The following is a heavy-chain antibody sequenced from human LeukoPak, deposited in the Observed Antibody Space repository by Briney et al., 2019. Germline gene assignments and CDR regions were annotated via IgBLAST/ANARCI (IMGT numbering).Heavy chain of an antibody. V-gene: IGHV3-30*02. CDR2: IRYDGSNK. CDR3: AREDYTGYYYYYMDV. D-gene: IGHD3-16*01. J-gene: IGHJ6*03. CDR1: GFTFSSYG. Sequence: PGGSLRLSCAASGFTFSSYGMHWVRQAPGKGLEWVAFIRYDGSNKYYADSVKGRFTISRDNSKNTLYLQMNSLKAEDTAVYYCAREDYTGYYYYYMDVWGKGTTVTVSS.